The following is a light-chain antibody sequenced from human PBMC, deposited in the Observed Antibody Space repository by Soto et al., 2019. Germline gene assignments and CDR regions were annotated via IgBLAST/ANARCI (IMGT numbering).Light chain of an antibody. J-gene: IGKJ4*01. CDR1: QSVLYSSNNKNY. V-gene: IGKV4-1*01. CDR2: WAS. CDR3: QQYYSPPLT. Sequence: DIVMTQSPDSLAVSLGERATINCKSSQSVLYSSNNKNYLAWYQQKPGQPPKLLIYWASTRESGVPDRSSGSGSGTDFTLTIRSLQDEDVAVYYCQQYYSPPLTFGGGTKVEIK.